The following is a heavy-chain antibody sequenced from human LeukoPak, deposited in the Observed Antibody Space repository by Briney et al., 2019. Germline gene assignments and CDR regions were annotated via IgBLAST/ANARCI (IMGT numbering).Heavy chain of an antibody. Sequence: SGESLKISCKGSGYSLTSYWISWVRQMPGKGLEWMGRIDPSDSYTNYSPSFQGHVTISADKSISTAYLQWSSLKASDTAMDYCPRPGYCSSTSCYGGDYYYYGMDVWGQGTTVTVSS. J-gene: IGHJ6*02. D-gene: IGHD2-2*01. CDR2: IDPSDSYT. CDR3: PRPGYCSSTSCYGGDYYYYGMDV. CDR1: GYSLTSYW. V-gene: IGHV5-10-1*01.